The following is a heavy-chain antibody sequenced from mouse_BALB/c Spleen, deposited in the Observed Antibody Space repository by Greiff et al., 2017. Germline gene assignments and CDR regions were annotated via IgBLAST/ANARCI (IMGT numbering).Heavy chain of an antibody. CDR1: GFTFSSYG. CDR3: ARDDDYDGFAY. D-gene: IGHD2-4*01. Sequence: EVQVVESGGGLVQPGGSLKLSCAASGFTFSSYGMSWVRQTPDKRLELVATINSNGGSTYYPDSVKGRFTISRDNAKNTLYLQMSSLKSEDTAMYYCARDDDYDGFAYWGQGTLVTVSA. J-gene: IGHJ3*01. V-gene: IGHV5-6-3*01. CDR2: INSNGGST.